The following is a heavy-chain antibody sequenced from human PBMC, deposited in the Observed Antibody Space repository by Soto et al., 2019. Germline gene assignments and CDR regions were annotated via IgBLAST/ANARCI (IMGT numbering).Heavy chain of an antibody. Sequence: ASVKVSCKASGYTFTSYYMHWVRQAPGQGLEWMGWISAYNGNTSYAQKLQGRVTMTTDTSTSTAYMELRSLRSDDTAVYYCARRDVTGTTSFPDYWGQGTLVTVSS. D-gene: IGHD1-7*01. CDR1: GYTFTSYY. V-gene: IGHV1-18*04. CDR2: ISAYNGNT. J-gene: IGHJ4*02. CDR3: ARRDVTGTTSFPDY.